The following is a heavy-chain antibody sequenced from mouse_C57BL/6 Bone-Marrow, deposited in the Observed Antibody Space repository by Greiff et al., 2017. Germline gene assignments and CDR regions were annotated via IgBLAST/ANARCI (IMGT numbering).Heavy chain of an antibody. V-gene: IGHV1-54*01. CDR1: GYAFTNYL. CDR2: INPVSGGT. CDR3: ARDDGYYVWYFEV. Sequence: VQLQQSGAELVRPGTSVKVSCKASGYAFTNYLIEWVKQRPGQGLEWIGVINPVSGGTNYNEQFKGKATLTADKSSSTAYMQLSSLTSEDSAVYFGARDDGYYVWYFEVWGTGTTVTVSS. D-gene: IGHD2-3*01. J-gene: IGHJ1*03.